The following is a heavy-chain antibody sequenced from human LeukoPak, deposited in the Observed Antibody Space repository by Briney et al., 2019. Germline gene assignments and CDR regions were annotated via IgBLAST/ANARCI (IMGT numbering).Heavy chain of an antibody. CDR2: IYTTGGT. CDR3: ARDGGRTSSDAVEI. V-gene: IGHV4-61*02. CDR1: GGSMSSGSYY. Sequence: SQTLSLTCTVSGGSMSSGSYYWSWIRQPAGKGLEWIGRIYTTGGTNYNPSLKSRVTMSVDTSKNQFSLKLTSVTAADTAVYYCARDGGRTSSDAVEISGQGTMVIVSS. D-gene: IGHD2-2*01. J-gene: IGHJ3*02.